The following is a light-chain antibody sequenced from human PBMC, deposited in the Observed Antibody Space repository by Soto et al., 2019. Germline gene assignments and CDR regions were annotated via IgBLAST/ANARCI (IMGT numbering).Light chain of an antibody. CDR2: GAY. J-gene: IGKJ5*01. V-gene: IGKV3-15*01. Sequence: EIVLTQSPGTLSLSPGEGATLSCRAGQSVTGTNLAWYQQRAGQAPRLLIYGAYTRAAGVPARFSGSGSGTEFTLTITSLQSEDIALYYCQQYNIWPPITFGQGTRLEIK. CDR3: QQYNIWPPIT. CDR1: QSVTGTN.